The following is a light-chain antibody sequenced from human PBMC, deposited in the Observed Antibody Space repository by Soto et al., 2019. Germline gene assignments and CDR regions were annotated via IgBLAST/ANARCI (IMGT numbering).Light chain of an antibody. CDR3: QTWGTGIQV. V-gene: IGLV4-69*01. CDR2: LNSDGSH. Sequence: QPVLTQSPSASASLGVSVKLTCTLSSGHSSYAIAWHQQQPEKGPRYLMKLNSDGSHSKGDGIPDRFSGSSSGAERYLTISSLQSEDEADYYCQTWGTGIQVFGGGTKLTVL. CDR1: SGHSSYA. J-gene: IGLJ2*01.